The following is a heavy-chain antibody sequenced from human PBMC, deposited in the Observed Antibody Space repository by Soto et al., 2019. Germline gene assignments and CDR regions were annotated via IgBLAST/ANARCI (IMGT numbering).Heavy chain of an antibody. D-gene: IGHD3-22*01. Sequence: ASVKVSCKASGYTFTSYGISWVRQAPGQRLEWMGWISAYNGNTNYAQKLQGRVTMTTDTSTSTAYMELRSLRSDDTAVYYCARGPPSYYDSSGYYKYFDYWGQGTLVTVSS. V-gene: IGHV1-18*01. CDR3: ARGPPSYYDSSGYYKYFDY. J-gene: IGHJ4*02. CDR1: GYTFTSYG. CDR2: ISAYNGNT.